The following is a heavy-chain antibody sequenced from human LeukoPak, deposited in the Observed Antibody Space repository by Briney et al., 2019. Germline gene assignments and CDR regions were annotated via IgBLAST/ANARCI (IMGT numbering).Heavy chain of an antibody. CDR2: IRGDGRAT. Sequence: GGSLRLSCAASGFIFTDYWMHWVRQAPGKELVWVARIRGDGRATTYADSVKGRFTISRDSSKNTLYLQMNSLRAEDTAVYYCARDKAREQQWLDIYDYWGQGTLVTVSS. J-gene: IGHJ4*02. CDR1: GFIFTDYW. CDR3: ARDKAREQQWLDIYDY. D-gene: IGHD6-19*01. V-gene: IGHV3-74*03.